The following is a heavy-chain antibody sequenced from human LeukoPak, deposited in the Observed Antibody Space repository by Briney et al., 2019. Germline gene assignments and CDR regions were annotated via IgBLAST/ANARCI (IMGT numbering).Heavy chain of an antibody. Sequence: SVKVSCKASGGTFSSYTISWVRQAPGQGLEWMGRIIPILGIANYAQKFQGRVTITADKSTSTAYMELSSLRSEDTAVYYCARALWYMTTVTYNWFDPWGQGTLVTASS. J-gene: IGHJ5*02. CDR2: IIPILGIA. V-gene: IGHV1-69*02. CDR1: GGTFSSYT. CDR3: ARALWYMTTVTYNWFDP. D-gene: IGHD4-11*01.